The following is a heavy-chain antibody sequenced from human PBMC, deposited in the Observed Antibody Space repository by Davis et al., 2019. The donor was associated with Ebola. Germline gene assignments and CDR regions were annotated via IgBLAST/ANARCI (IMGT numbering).Heavy chain of an antibody. Sequence: SVKVSCKASGGTFSSYAISWVLQAPGQGLEWMGGIIPIFGTANYAQKFQGRVTITADESTSTAYMELSSVRYEDTAVYYCAREDGYNYYFDYWGQGTLVTVSS. CDR2: IIPIFGTA. D-gene: IGHD5-24*01. CDR1: GGTFSSYA. J-gene: IGHJ4*02. CDR3: AREDGYNYYFDY. V-gene: IGHV1-69*13.